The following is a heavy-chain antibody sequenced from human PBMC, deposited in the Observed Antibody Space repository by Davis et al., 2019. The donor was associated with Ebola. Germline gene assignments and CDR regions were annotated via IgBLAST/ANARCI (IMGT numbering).Heavy chain of an antibody. CDR3: ARADGYYDFWSGYYYDGMDV. D-gene: IGHD3-3*01. CDR2: ISSSGSTI. CDR1: GFTFSSYE. J-gene: IGHJ6*02. Sequence: GGSLRLSCAASGFTFSSYEMNWVRQAPGKGLEWVSYISSSGSTIYYADSVKGRFTISRDNAKNTLYLQMNSLRAEDTAVYYCARADGYYDFWSGYYYDGMDVWGQGTTVTVSS. V-gene: IGHV3-48*03.